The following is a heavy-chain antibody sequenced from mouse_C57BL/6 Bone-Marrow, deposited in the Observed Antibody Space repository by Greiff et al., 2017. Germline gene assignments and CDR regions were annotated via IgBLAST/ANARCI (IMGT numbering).Heavy chain of an antibody. D-gene: IGHD3-2*02. CDR3: ARRETAQPDYWDY. CDR1: GYTFTSYG. V-gene: IGHV1-81*01. J-gene: IGHJ2*01. CDR2: IYPRSGNT. Sequence: QVQLQQSGAELARPGASVKLSCKASGYTFTSYGISWVKQRTGQGLEWIGEIYPRSGNTYSNEKFKGKATLTADKSSSTAYLELLSLTSEDSAVDFFARRETAQPDYWDYWGKGTTLTVSS.